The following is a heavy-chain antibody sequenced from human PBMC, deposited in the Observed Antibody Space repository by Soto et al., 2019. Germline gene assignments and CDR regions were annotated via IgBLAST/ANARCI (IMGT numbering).Heavy chain of an antibody. CDR1: GYSFPSYW. V-gene: IGHV5-51*01. J-gene: IGHJ5*02. Sequence: VESLTTSCQGPGYSFPSYWIVLVLHMPGKGLECMGMIHPSDSATTYSPSFQGHVTFSVDKSINTAYLQWRSLNASDSAVYYCARGGRRNWFDHWGQGTRVTVSS. D-gene: IGHD3-16*01. CDR2: IHPSDSAT. CDR3: ARGGRRNWFDH.